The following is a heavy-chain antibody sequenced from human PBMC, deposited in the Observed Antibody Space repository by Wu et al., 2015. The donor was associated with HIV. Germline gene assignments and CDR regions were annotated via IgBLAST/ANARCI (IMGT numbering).Heavy chain of an antibody. CDR2: INPSGGST. CDR1: GYSLTTYG. J-gene: IGHJ4*02. Sequence: QVQMVQSGAEVKKPGASVKFSCKASGYSLTTYGISWVRQAPGQGLEWMGWINPSGGSTIYAEAFEGRLTVTTDTSMKTVYMDLESLTSGDTAMYFCARDATPITTEFDSWGQGTLITVSS. V-gene: IGHV1-18*01. D-gene: IGHD4-11*01. CDR3: ARDATPITTEFDS.